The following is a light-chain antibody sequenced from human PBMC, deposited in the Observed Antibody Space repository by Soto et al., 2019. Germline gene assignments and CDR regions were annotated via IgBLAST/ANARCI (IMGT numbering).Light chain of an antibody. CDR2: HAS. CDR3: QQYNKWPLT. CDR1: QSVSSN. Sequence: EIVMTQSPATLSVSPGARATLSCRASQSVSSNLAWYQQKPGQVPRLLIYHASTRATGIPARFSGSGSGTDFTLTISSLQSEDFAVYYCQQYNKWPLTFGGGTKVEIK. V-gene: IGKV3-15*01. J-gene: IGKJ4*01.